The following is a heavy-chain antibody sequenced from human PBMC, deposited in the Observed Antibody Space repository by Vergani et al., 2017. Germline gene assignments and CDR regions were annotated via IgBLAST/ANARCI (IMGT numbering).Heavy chain of an antibody. Sequence: QVQLVQSGAEVKKPGASVKVSCKASGYTFTSYGISWVRQAPGQGLEWMGWISAYNGNRNYAQKLQGRVTMTTDRSTRTAYMELRSLRSDDTAVYYCARDRTEGWILGYYMDVWGKGTTVTVSS. CDR1: GYTFTSYG. D-gene: IGHD5-12*01. CDR3: ARDRTEGWILGYYMDV. J-gene: IGHJ6*03. CDR2: ISAYNGNR. V-gene: IGHV1-18*01.